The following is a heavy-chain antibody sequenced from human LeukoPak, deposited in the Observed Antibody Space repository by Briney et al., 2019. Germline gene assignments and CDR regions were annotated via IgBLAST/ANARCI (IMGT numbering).Heavy chain of an antibody. CDR1: GFTFSSYA. J-gene: IGHJ4*02. CDR2: ISYDGSNK. V-gene: IGHV3-30-3*01. CDR3: AKGHDDILTGYPDY. Sequence: PGGSLRLSCAASGFTFSSYAMHWVRQAPGKGLEWVAVISYDGSNKYYADSVKGRFTISRDNSKNMVYLQMNSLRAEDTAVYYCAKGHDDILTGYPDYWGQGTLVTVSS. D-gene: IGHD3-9*01.